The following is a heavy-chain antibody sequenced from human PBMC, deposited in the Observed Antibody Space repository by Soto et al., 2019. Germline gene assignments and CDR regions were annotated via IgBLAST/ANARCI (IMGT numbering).Heavy chain of an antibody. V-gene: IGHV1-58*01. J-gene: IGHJ3*02. CDR3: AANPGYSNSWYILGDSFDI. CDR2: IVVGSGNT. CDR1: GFTFTISA. D-gene: IGHD6-13*01. Sequence: GASEKVSCKASGFTFTISAVQWVRQARGQRLEWIGWIVVGSGNTNNAQKFQERVTITRDMSTSTAYMELSSLRSEDTAVYYCAANPGYSNSWYILGDSFDIWGQGTMVT.